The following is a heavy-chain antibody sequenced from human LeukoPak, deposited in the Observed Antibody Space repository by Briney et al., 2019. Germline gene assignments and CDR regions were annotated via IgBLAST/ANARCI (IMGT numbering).Heavy chain of an antibody. CDR3: AREVENTSGWYSHFDY. Sequence: PGGSLRLSCAASGFTVSNNYMSWVRQAPGKGLEWVSSISTSSSYIYYADSVKGRFTISRDNAKNSLYLQMNSLRAEDTAVYYCAREVENTSGWYSHFDYWGQGTLVTVSS. J-gene: IGHJ4*02. CDR1: GFTVSNNY. CDR2: ISTSSSYI. V-gene: IGHV3-21*01. D-gene: IGHD6-19*01.